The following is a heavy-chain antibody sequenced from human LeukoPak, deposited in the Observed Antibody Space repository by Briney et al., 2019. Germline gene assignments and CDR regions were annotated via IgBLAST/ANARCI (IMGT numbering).Heavy chain of an antibody. J-gene: IGHJ4*02. D-gene: IGHD3-9*01. CDR3: ATDEYGGYYNPSH. V-gene: IGHV3-30*03. Sequence: PGRSLRLSCAASGFTFSIYGMHWVRQAPGKGLEWVAVISYDGSNKYYADSVKGRFTISRDNSKNTLYLQMNSLRAEDTAVYYCATDEYGGYYNPSHWGQGTLVTVSS. CDR2: ISYDGSNK. CDR1: GFTFSIYG.